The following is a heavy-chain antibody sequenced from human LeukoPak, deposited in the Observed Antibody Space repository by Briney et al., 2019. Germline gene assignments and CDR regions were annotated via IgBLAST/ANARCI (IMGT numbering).Heavy chain of an antibody. V-gene: IGHV6-1*01. Sequence: SQTLSLTCAISGDSVSSNSAAWNWIRQSPSRGLEWLGRTYYRSKWYNDYAVSVKSRITINPDTSKNQFSLQLNSVTPEDTAVYYCAREPNCDFWSGPLVYFDYWGQGTLVTVSS. CDR1: GDSVSSNSAA. CDR2: TYYRSKWYN. CDR3: AREPNCDFWSGPLVYFDY. J-gene: IGHJ4*02. D-gene: IGHD3-3*01.